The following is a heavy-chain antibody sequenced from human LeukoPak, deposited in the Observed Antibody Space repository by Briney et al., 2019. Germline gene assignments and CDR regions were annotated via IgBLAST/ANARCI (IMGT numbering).Heavy chain of an antibody. CDR3: AREMGITGTTSGYDY. CDR2: INPSGGST. D-gene: IGHD1-7*01. Sequence: ASVKVSCKASGYTFTSYYMHWVRQAPGQGLEWMGIINPSGGSTSYAQKFQGRVTMTRDTSTSTVYMELSGLRSEDTAVYYCAREMGITGTTSGYDYWGQGTLVTVSS. CDR1: GYTFTSYY. J-gene: IGHJ4*02. V-gene: IGHV1-46*01.